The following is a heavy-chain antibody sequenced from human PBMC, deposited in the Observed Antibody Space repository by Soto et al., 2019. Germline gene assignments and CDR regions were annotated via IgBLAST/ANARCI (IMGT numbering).Heavy chain of an antibody. D-gene: IGHD3-22*01. CDR3: ERSQYAHPFFYVSSGYPAPQCYYGMDV. CDR1: GDSVSSNSAA. J-gene: IGHJ6*04. Sequence: SQTLSLTCAISGDSVSSNSAAWNWIRQSPSRGLEWLGRTYYRSKWYNDYAVSVKSRITINPDTSKNQFSLQLNSVTPEDTAVYYCERSQYAHPFFYVSSGYPAPQCYYGMDVGGKGTTVTVPS. CDR2: TYYRSKWYN. V-gene: IGHV6-1*01.